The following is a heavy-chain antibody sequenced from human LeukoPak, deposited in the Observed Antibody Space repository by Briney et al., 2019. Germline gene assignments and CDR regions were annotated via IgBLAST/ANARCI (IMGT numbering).Heavy chain of an antibody. D-gene: IGHD1-20*01. CDR1: GGSISSYY. J-gene: IGHJ3*02. CDR3: AREGRITGTFDAFDI. CDR2: IYYSGIT. Sequence: PSETLSLTCTVSGGSISSYYWSWIRQPPGKGLEWIGNIYYSGITNYNPSLKSRVTISVDTSKNQFSLKLSSVTAADTAVYYCAREGRITGTFDAFDIWGQGTMVTVSS. V-gene: IGHV4-59*01.